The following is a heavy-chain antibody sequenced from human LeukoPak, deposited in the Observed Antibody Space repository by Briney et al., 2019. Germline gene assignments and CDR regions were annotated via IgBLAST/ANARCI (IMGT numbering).Heavy chain of an antibody. V-gene: IGHV4-61*05. J-gene: IGHJ6*03. CDR3: ARDRFDDSNGSYYHYYYYMDV. CDR2: IYYSGST. D-gene: IGHD3-22*01. CDR1: GGSISSSSYY. Sequence: SETLSLTCTVSGGSISSSSYYWGWIRQPPGKGLEWIGYIYYSGSTNYNPSLKSRVTISVDTSKNQFSLKLSSVTAADTAVYYCARDRFDDSNGSYYHYYYYMDVWGKGTTVSVSS.